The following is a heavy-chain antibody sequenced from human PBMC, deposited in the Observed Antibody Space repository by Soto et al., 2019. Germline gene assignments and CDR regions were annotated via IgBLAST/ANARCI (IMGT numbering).Heavy chain of an antibody. CDR1: GDTFTDYY. CDR2: VNPSGGHT. Sequence: QMQLMKSEAEVKKPGASVKVSCKASGDTFTDYYIHWVRQAPGQGLEWMGTVNPSGGHTTYAQHLLGRVSMTRDTSTSTLYMELTSLTSDDTAIYYCARGGHVVVVTAALDYWGQGTLVTVSS. CDR3: ARGGHVVVVTAALDY. D-gene: IGHD2-21*02. J-gene: IGHJ4*02. V-gene: IGHV1-46*01.